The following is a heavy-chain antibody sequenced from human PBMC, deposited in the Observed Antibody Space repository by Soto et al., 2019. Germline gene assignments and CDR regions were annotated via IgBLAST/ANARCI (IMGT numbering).Heavy chain of an antibody. CDR2: ISGSGGST. J-gene: IGHJ4*02. CDR1: GFTFSSYG. CDR3: ANRNDYGSGSYFPFDH. V-gene: IGHV3-23*01. Sequence: GGSLRLSCAASGFTFSSYGMSWVRQAPGKGLEWVSSISGSGGSTYYADSVKGRFAISRDNSKNTLYLQMSSLRAEDTAVYYCANRNDYGSGSYFPFDHWGQGTLVTVSS. D-gene: IGHD3-10*01.